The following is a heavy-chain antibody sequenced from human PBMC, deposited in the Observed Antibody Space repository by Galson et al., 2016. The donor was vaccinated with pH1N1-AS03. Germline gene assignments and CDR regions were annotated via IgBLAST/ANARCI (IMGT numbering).Heavy chain of an antibody. D-gene: IGHD5/OR15-5a*01. CDR3: SKAAEFGSTTYDFEF. J-gene: IGHJ4*02. CDR1: GFIFTSYT. Sequence: SLRLSCAASGFIFTSYTMHWVRQAPGKGLEWVAVISFDGNNRYYMDSVKGRFSISRDDSKNTLYLQMNSLRAEDTAVYYCSKAAEFGSTTYDFEFWGQGNLVNVTS. V-gene: IGHV3-30*18. CDR2: ISFDGNNR.